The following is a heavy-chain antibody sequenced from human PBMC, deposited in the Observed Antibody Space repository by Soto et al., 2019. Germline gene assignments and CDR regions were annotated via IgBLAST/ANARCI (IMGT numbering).Heavy chain of an antibody. CDR2: ISPYNVNT. Sequence: QVQLVQSGGEVKKPGASVKVSCKASVYSFINYGLNWVRQIPGQGLERMGWISPYNVNTKYAQKFQGRITLTRDTSTNTAHMDLRTLRSDDTAVYYCAREGSGYDFGWFDPWGQGTLVIVSS. V-gene: IGHV1-18*01. CDR3: AREGSGYDFGWFDP. D-gene: IGHD5-12*01. J-gene: IGHJ5*02. CDR1: VYSFINYG.